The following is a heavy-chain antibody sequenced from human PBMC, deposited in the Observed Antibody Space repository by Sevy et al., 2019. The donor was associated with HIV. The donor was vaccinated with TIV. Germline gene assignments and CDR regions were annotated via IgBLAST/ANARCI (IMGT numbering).Heavy chain of an antibody. CDR1: GFTFSSYG. CDR3: AKNGPYYYGSGSTYYYYGMDV. Sequence: GGSLRLSCAASGFTFSSYGMHWVRQAPGKGLEWVAFIRYDGSIKYYADSVKGRFTISRDNSKNTLYLQMNSLRAEDTAVYYCAKNGPYYYGSGSTYYYYGMDVWGQGTTVTVSS. D-gene: IGHD3-10*01. CDR2: IRYDGSIK. J-gene: IGHJ6*02. V-gene: IGHV3-30*02.